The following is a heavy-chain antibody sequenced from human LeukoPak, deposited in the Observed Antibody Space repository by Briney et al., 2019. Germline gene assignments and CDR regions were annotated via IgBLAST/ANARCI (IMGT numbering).Heavy chain of an antibody. CDR2: ISGSGGST. D-gene: IGHD2-15*01. V-gene: IGHV3-23*01. Sequence: GGSLRLSCAASGFTFSSYAMSWVRQAPGKGLEWVSAISGSGGSTYYANSVKGRFTISRDNSKNTLYLQMNSLRAEDTAVYYCAKAYLTDIVVVVAADYWGQGTLVTVSS. CDR1: GFTFSSYA. CDR3: AKAYLTDIVVVVAADY. J-gene: IGHJ4*02.